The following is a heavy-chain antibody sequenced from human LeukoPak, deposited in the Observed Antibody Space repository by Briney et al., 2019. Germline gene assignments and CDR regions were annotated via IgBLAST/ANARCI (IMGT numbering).Heavy chain of an antibody. Sequence: GRSLRLSCAASGFPFDDYAMHWVRQAPGKGLEWVSGLSWNSGSIGYADSVKGRFTISRNNAKNSLYLQMNSLRAEDTALYYCASGIAVAGSFDYWGQGTLVTVSS. CDR2: LSWNSGSI. J-gene: IGHJ4*02. V-gene: IGHV3-9*01. CDR3: ASGIAVAGSFDY. D-gene: IGHD6-19*01. CDR1: GFPFDDYA.